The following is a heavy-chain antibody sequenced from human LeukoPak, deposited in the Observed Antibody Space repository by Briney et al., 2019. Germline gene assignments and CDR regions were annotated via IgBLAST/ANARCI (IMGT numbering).Heavy chain of an antibody. CDR3: ARDGDCTNGVCPSYYMDV. J-gene: IGHJ6*03. Sequence: SETLSLTCTVSGGSISSYYGSWIRQPAGKGLEWIGRIYTSGSTNYNPSLKSRVTISVDKSKNQFSLKLSSVTAADTAVYYCARDGDCTNGVCPSYYMDVWGKGTTVTVSS. CDR1: GGSISSYY. V-gene: IGHV4-4*07. D-gene: IGHD2-8*01. CDR2: IYTSGST.